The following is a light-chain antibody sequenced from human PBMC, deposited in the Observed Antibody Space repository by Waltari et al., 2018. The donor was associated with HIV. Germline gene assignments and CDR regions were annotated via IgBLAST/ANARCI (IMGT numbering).Light chain of an antibody. J-gene: IGKJ4*01. CDR1: ETVRSN. CDR2: DAS. Sequence: ETVMSQSPVTLSVSLGESATLSCRASETVRSNLAWYQQKPGQAPRLLIYDASSRDTDFPARFSGSGSGTEFSLTISSLQSEDSAVYYCQQYHAWPPTFGAGTKVEIK. CDR3: QQYHAWPPT. V-gene: IGKV3-15*01.